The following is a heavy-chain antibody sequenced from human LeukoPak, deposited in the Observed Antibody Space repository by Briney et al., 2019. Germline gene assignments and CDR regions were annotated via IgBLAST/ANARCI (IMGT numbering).Heavy chain of an antibody. J-gene: IGHJ4*02. CDR3: ARDSYYDSEDY. Sequence: GGSLRLSCAASGFTFSSYWMSWVRQAPGKGLEWVANIKQDGSEKYYVDSVKGRFTISRDNAKNSLYLQMISLRAEDTAVYYCARDSYYDSEDYWGQGTLVTVSS. CDR2: IKQDGSEK. D-gene: IGHD3-22*01. CDR1: GFTFSSYW. V-gene: IGHV3-7*01.